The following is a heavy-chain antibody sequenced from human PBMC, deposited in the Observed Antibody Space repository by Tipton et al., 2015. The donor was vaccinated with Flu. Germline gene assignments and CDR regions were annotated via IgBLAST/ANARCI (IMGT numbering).Heavy chain of an antibody. CDR3: ARGLLAAIGREDYYGMDV. D-gene: IGHD6-13*01. CDR1: GSILRNYG. Sequence: QLVQSGAEVKKPGASVKVSCKASGSILRNYGISWVRQAPGQGLEWMGWINGYNGNTNYAQRVQGRVTLTTDTSTNTAFMELRSLRSEDTAVYYCARGLLAAIGREDYYGMDVWGQGTTVTVS. J-gene: IGHJ6*02. V-gene: IGHV1-18*01. CDR2: INGYNGNT.